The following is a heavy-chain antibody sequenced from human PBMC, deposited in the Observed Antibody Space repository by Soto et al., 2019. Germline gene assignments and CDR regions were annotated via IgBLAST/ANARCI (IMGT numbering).Heavy chain of an antibody. V-gene: IGHV3-9*01. CDR2: ISWNSGSI. J-gene: IGHJ6*02. Sequence: SLRLSCAASGFTFDDYAMHWVRQAPGKGLEWVSGISWNSGSIGYADSVKGRFTISRDNAKNSLYLQMNSLRAEDTALYYCAKDIYYDSSGWGGMDVWGQGTTVTVSS. D-gene: IGHD3-22*01. CDR3: AKDIYYDSSGWGGMDV. CDR1: GFTFDDYA.